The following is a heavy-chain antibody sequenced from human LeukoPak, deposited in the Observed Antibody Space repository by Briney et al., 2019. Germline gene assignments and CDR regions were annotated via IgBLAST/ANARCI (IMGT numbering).Heavy chain of an antibody. CDR3: AKDPRKQQLVHSGNFDY. Sequence: GRSLRLSCAASGFTFSSYAIHWVRQAQGKGLERVAVISYDGTYKYYADSVKGRFTISRDNSKNTLYLQMNSLRAEDTAVYYCAKDPRKQQLVHSGNFDYWGQGTLVTVSS. D-gene: IGHD6-13*01. CDR1: GFTFSSYA. V-gene: IGHV3-30-3*01. J-gene: IGHJ4*02. CDR2: ISYDGTYK.